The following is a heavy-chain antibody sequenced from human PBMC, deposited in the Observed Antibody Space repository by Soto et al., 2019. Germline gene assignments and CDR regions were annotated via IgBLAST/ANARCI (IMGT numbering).Heavy chain of an antibody. Sequence: ASVKVSCKVSGGTFSSYTITWVRQAPGQGLEWMGRIIPILGIANYAQKFQGRVTITADKSTTTAYMGLSSLKSEDTAVYYCARGVVPAAVKGYYYYMDVWGKGTTVTVSS. CDR2: IIPILGIA. J-gene: IGHJ6*03. D-gene: IGHD2-2*01. V-gene: IGHV1-69*02. CDR3: ARGVVPAAVKGYYYYMDV. CDR1: GGTFSSYT.